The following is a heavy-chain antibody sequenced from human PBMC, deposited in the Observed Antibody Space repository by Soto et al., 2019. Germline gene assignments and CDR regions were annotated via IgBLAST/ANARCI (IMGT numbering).Heavy chain of an antibody. V-gene: IGHV3-9*01. CDR3: AKDIGFWSGYSAFDY. Sequence: GGSVRLSCAAAGFGVEDYAMHLVRQAPGKDLEWVSGISWNSGSIGYADSVKGRFTISRDNAKNSLYLQVNSLRAEDTALYYCAKDIGFWSGYSAFDYWGQGT. CDR1: GFGVEDYA. J-gene: IGHJ4*02. CDR2: ISWNSGSI. D-gene: IGHD3-3*01.